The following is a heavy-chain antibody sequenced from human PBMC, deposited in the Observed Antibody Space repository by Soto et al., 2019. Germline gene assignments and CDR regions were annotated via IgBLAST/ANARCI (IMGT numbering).Heavy chain of an antibody. CDR3: ARAGCDGGSCYTLVGLRYGMDV. CDR2: ISYDGNNK. D-gene: IGHD2-15*01. J-gene: IGHJ6*02. CDR1: GFTFSSYA. V-gene: IGHV3-30-3*01. Sequence: QVQLVESGGGVVQPGRSQRLSCAASGFTFSSYAMYWVRQAPGKGLEWVAVISYDGNNKYYADCVKGRFTISRDNSKNTLYLQMNSLRAEDTAVYYCARAGCDGGSCYTLVGLRYGMDVWGQGTTVTVSS.